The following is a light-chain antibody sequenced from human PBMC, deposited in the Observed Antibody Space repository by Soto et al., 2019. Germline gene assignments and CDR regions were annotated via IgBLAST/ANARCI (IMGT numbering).Light chain of an antibody. CDR2: AAS. CDR3: QQLNSFPIN. CDR1: QGISSY. V-gene: IGKV1-9*01. J-gene: IGKJ5*01. Sequence: IQLTHSPASRSASVVDRVTVTFLASQGISSYLAWYQQKPGRAPKLLIYAASTLQSGVPSRFSGSGSGTEFTLTITSLQPEDFATYYCQQLNSFPINFGQGTRLEIK.